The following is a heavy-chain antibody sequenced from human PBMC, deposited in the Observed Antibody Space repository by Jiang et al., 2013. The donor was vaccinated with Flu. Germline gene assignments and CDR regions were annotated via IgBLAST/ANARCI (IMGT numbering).Heavy chain of an antibody. CDR2: ISPDGRTK. J-gene: IGHJ4*02. CDR1: GFTFSDYW. Sequence: VQLVESGGALAQPGGPLRLSCAASGFTFSDYWMHWVRQAPGKGLEWVSRISPDGRTKNYADSVKGRFTVSRDNAQNTLWLQVSSLRVDDSALYYCVRGPIGGWTGFDSWGQGTLVTVSS. V-gene: IGHV3-74*01. CDR3: VRGPIGGWTGFDS. D-gene: IGHD3/OR15-3a*01.